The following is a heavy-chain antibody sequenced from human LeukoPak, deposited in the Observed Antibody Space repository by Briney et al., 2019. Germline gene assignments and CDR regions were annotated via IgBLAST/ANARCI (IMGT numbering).Heavy chain of an antibody. CDR1: GFTFSSYG. CDR3: AKARGYRYDYATVYFDY. Sequence: GGSLRLSCAASGFTFSSYGMSWVRQAPGKGLEWVSDISDSGGRTYYADSVKGRFTISRDNSKNTLYLQMNSLRAEDTAVYYYAKARGYRYDYATVYFDYWGQGTLVTVSS. J-gene: IGHJ4*02. D-gene: IGHD5-18*01. CDR2: ISDSGGRT. V-gene: IGHV3-23*01.